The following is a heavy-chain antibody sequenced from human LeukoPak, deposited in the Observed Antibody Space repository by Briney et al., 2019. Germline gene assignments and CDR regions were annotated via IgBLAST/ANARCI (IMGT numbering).Heavy chain of an antibody. D-gene: IGHD3-10*01. Sequence: GGSLRLSCAASGIIFSGYGMHWVRQAPGKGLEWVAVISYDGSKKYYADSVKGRFTISRDNAKNSLYLQMNSLRAEDTAVYYCASPPDYYGSGSYLMYQDYWGQGTLVTVSS. J-gene: IGHJ4*02. CDR1: GIIFSGYG. CDR3: ASPPDYYGSGSYLMYQDY. CDR2: ISYDGSKK. V-gene: IGHV3-30*03.